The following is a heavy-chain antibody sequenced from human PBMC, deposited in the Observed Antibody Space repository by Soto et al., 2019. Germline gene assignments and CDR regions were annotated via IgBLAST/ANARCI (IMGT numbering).Heavy chain of an antibody. D-gene: IGHD2-8*02. CDR2: IYPDDSDT. V-gene: IGHV5-51*01. CDR3: ASSVLVTSTMNYFDL. Sequence: HGESLKISCQASGYSFSNFWIAWARQMPGEGLEWLGIIYPDDSDTRYSPSFLGQVTISADKSIKTTYLQWSSLKASDTAIYFCASSVLVTSTMNYFDLWGQGTLVTVSS. J-gene: IGHJ4*02. CDR1: GYSFSNFW.